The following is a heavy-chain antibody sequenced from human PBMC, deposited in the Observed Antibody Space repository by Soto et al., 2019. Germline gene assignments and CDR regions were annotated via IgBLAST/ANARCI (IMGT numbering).Heavy chain of an antibody. CDR1: GGSVSGRSYY. V-gene: IGHV4-61*01. D-gene: IGHD1-26*01. CDR3: ARDRGSYWGDAFDV. Sequence: SETLSLTCTVSGGSVSGRSYYWSWIRQPPGKGLEWIGYIYYSGSTNYNPSLKSRVTISVDTSKNRFSLKLSSVTAADTAVYYCARDRGSYWGDAFDVWGQGTMVTVSS. J-gene: IGHJ3*01. CDR2: IYYSGST.